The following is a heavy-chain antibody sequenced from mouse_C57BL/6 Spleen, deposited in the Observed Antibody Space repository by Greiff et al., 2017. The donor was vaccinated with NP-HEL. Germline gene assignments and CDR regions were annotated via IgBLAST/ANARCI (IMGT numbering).Heavy chain of an antibody. CDR3: ARGVYDGSDWYFDV. J-gene: IGHJ1*03. CDR2: IYPGDGDT. V-gene: IGHV1-80*01. D-gene: IGHD2-3*01. CDR1: GYAFSSSW. Sequence: QVQLQQSGAELVKPGASVKLSCKASGYAFSSSWLNWVKQRPGKGLEWIGQIYPGDGDTNYNGKFKGKATLTADKSSSTAYMQLSSLTSEGSAVYFCARGVYDGSDWYFDVWGTGTTVTVSS.